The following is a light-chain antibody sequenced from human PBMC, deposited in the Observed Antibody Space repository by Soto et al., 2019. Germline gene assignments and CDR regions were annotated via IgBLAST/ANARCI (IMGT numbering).Light chain of an antibody. CDR3: SSYAGSSKVV. J-gene: IGLJ3*02. Sequence: QSALTQPPSASGSPGQSVTISCTGTSSDVGAYNYVSWYQQHPGKAPKLMIYEVTKRPSGVPDRFSGSKSGNTASLTVSRLQAEDEADYYCSSYAGSSKVVFGGGTKLTVL. V-gene: IGLV2-8*01. CDR2: EVT. CDR1: SSDVGAYNY.